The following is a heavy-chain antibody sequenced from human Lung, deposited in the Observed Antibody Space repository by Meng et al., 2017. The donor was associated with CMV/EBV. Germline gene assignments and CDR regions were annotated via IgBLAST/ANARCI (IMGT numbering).Heavy chain of an antibody. CDR2: IKHTGST. D-gene: IGHD5-18*01. V-gene: IGHV4-34*01. CDR1: GASFCGYY. Sequence: DAHGASFCGYYWSWIRQSPGEGLGWIEEIKHTGSTNYNPSLRGRVTISVDTSKNQFSLTLNSVTAADTAVYYCARRGKTTAMFTFGPRRYHYGLDVWGQGTTVTVSS. CDR3: ARRGKTTAMFTFGPRRYHYGLDV. J-gene: IGHJ6*02.